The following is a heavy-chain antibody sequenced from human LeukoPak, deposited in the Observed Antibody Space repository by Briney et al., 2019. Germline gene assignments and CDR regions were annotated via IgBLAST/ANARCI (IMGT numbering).Heavy chain of an antibody. CDR1: GYTLTELS. J-gene: IGHJ2*01. Sequence: ASVKVSCKVSGYTLTELSMHWVRHAPGKGLEWMGGFDPDDGETIYAQKFQGRVTMTEDTSTDTAYMELSSLRSEDTAVYYCATSIVGAYPAYWYFDLWGRGTLVTVSS. CDR2: FDPDDGET. V-gene: IGHV1-24*01. CDR3: ATSIVGAYPAYWYFDL. D-gene: IGHD1-26*01.